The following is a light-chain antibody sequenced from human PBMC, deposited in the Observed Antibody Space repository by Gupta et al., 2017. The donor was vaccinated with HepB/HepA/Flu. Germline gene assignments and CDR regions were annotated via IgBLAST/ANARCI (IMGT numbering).Light chain of an antibody. J-gene: IGKJ3*01. CDR1: QDISNY. Sequence: DIQMSQSPSFLSASVGDRVTITCQASQDISNYLNWFQQKAGKAPKLLIYDASNLEAGVPSRFSGRGSGTHFTLTISSLQPEDIATYYCQQYDDLPTFGPGTKLDI. CDR3: QQYDDLPT. V-gene: IGKV1-33*01. CDR2: DAS.